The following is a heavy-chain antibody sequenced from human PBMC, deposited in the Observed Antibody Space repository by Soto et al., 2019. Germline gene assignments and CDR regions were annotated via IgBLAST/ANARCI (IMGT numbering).Heavy chain of an antibody. CDR2: IKSKTDGGTT. Sequence: GGSLRLSCAASGFTFSNAWMSWVRQAPGKGLEWVGRIKSKTDGGTTDYAAPVKGRFTISRDDSKNTLYLQMNSLKTEDTAVYYCTTDTIFDDFLYVWGQGTLVTVSS. CDR1: GFTFSNAW. V-gene: IGHV3-15*01. CDR3: TTDTIFDDFLYV. J-gene: IGHJ4*02. D-gene: IGHD3-3*01.